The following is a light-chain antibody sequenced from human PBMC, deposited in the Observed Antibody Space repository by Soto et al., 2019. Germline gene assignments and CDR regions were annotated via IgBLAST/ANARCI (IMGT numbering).Light chain of an antibody. CDR2: DNN. CDR1: SSNIGNNY. J-gene: IGLJ2*01. CDR3: GTWDSSLSAVV. Sequence: QSVLTQPPSVSAAPGQKVTISCSGSSSNIGNNYVSWYQHLPRTAPKLLIYDNNNRPSGIPDRFSGSKSGTSATLGITGLQTGDEADYYCGTWDSSLSAVVFGGGTQLTVL. V-gene: IGLV1-51*01.